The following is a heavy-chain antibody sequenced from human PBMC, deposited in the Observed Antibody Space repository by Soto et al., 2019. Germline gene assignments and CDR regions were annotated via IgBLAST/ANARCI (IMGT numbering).Heavy chain of an antibody. J-gene: IGHJ5*02. D-gene: IGHD2-15*01. V-gene: IGHV1-2*02. CDR1: GYTFTGSY. CDR2: INPGNGGT. CDR3: ARVAVAARPRWYNWFDP. Sequence: QVQLVQSGAEVKKPGASVTVSCKASGYTFTGSYIHWVRQAPGQGLQWMGCINPGNGGTNYAQKFQGRVTMTRSASLSTAYLELSSLRSEDTAVYYCARVAVAARPRWYNWFDPWGQGTLVTVSS.